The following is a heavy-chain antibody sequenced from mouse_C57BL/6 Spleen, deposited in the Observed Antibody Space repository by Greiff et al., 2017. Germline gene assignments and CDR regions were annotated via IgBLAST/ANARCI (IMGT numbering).Heavy chain of an antibody. CDR1: GFTFSDYY. Sequence: EVKLMESGGGLVQPGGSLKLSCAASGFTFSDYYMYWVRQTPEKRLEWVAYISNGGGSTYYPDTVKGRFTISRDNAKNTLYLQMSRLKSEDTAMYYCASLGEGYNAMDYWGQGTSVTVSS. CDR2: ISNGGGST. J-gene: IGHJ4*01. CDR3: ASLGEGYNAMDY. V-gene: IGHV5-12*01. D-gene: IGHD4-1*01.